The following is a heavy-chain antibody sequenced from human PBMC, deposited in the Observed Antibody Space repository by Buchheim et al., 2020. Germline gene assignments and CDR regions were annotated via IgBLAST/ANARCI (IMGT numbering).Heavy chain of an antibody. Sequence: QVQLVQSGAEVKKPGASVKVSCKASGYTFTSYDINWVRQATGQGLEWMGWMNPNSGNTGYAQKFQGRVTMTRNTSISTAYMELSSLRSEDTAVYYCASVAPPIAARRSVYYYYGMDVWGQGTT. CDR2: MNPNSGNT. D-gene: IGHD6-6*01. V-gene: IGHV1-8*01. J-gene: IGHJ6*02. CDR1: GYTFTSYD. CDR3: ASVAPPIAARRSVYYYYGMDV.